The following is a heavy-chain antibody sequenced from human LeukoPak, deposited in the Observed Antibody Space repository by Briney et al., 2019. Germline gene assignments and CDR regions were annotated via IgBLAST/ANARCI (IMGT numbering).Heavy chain of an antibody. J-gene: IGHJ6*02. CDR2: IYYSGGT. D-gene: IGHD3-3*01. CDR1: GGSVSSGSYY. Sequence: SETLSLTCTVSGGSVSSGSYYWSWIRQPPGKGLEWIGYIYYSGGTNYNPSLKSRVTISVDTSKKQFSLKLSSVTAADTAVYYCAREGVGITIFPYGMDVWGQGTTVTVSS. V-gene: IGHV4-61*01. CDR3: AREGVGITIFPYGMDV.